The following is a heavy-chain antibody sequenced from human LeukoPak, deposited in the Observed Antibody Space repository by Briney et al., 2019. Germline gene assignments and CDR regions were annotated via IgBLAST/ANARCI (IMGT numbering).Heavy chain of an antibody. CDR1: EGTFSSSA. D-gene: IGHD3-16*01. V-gene: IGHV1-69*05. CDR3: ARVFEGGLSMDV. CDR2: IIPIFGTA. J-gene: IGHJ6*03. Sequence: GASVKVSCKASEGTFSSSAISWVRQAPGQGLEWMGGIIPIFGTANYAQKFQGRVTITTDESTSTAYMELSSLRSEDTAVYYCARVFEGGLSMDVWGKGTTVTVSS.